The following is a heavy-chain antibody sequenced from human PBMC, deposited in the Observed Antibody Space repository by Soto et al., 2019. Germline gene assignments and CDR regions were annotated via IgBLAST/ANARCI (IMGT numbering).Heavy chain of an antibody. J-gene: IGHJ4*02. D-gene: IGHD3-3*01. CDR1: GYTFTSYC. CDR2: ISAYNGNT. Sequence: ASVKVSCKASGYTFTSYCISWVRQAPGQGLEWMGWISAYNGNTNYAQKLQGRVTMTTDTSTSTAYMELRSLRSDDTAVYYCARDTDCVFWSGYSRGYSSGWYIDYWGQGTLVTVSS. V-gene: IGHV1-18*01. CDR3: ARDTDCVFWSGYSRGYSSGWYIDY.